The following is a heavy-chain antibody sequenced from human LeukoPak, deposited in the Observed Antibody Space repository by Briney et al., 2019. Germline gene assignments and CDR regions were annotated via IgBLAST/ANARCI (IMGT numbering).Heavy chain of an antibody. J-gene: IGHJ4*02. Sequence: PGGSLSLSCAASEFTFSTYTMNWVRQAPGKGLEWVSSITGSSDYIYYADSVKGRFTISRDNAKNSLFLHMSSLRAEDAAVYYCARGTNYGGYWGQGTLVTVSS. CDR1: EFTFSTYT. CDR3: ARGTNYGGY. V-gene: IGHV3-21*01. D-gene: IGHD1-7*01. CDR2: ITGSSDYI.